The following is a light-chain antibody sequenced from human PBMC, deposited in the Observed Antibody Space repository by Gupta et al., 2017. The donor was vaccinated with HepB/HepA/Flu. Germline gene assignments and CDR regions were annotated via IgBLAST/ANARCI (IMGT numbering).Light chain of an antibody. J-gene: IGKJ4*01. Sequence: EVVMTQSPVSLSVSPGERATLSCRASQSVDTNLAWYQQKPGQAPRLLIYGAFHRATGVPARFSGSGSGTDFTLTISSLQSEDFAVYYCQHYNELPLTFGGGTKLDIK. CDR2: GAF. CDR1: QSVDTN. V-gene: IGKV3-15*01. CDR3: QHYNELPLT.